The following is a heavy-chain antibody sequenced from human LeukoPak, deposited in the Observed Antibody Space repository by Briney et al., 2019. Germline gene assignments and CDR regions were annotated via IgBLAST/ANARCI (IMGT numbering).Heavy chain of an antibody. CDR2: ISGSAEKT. V-gene: IGHV3-23*01. J-gene: IGHJ3*01. CDR3: ARGSTYDFWSGDALDV. Sequence: PGGSLRLSCAASGFTFSSYGMHWVRQAPGKGLEWASSISGSAEKTYYADSVKGRFTISRDSSQKILNLQMKNLRVEDTAIYYCARGSTYDFWSGDALDVWGQGTMVTVSS. CDR1: GFTFSSYG. D-gene: IGHD3-3*01.